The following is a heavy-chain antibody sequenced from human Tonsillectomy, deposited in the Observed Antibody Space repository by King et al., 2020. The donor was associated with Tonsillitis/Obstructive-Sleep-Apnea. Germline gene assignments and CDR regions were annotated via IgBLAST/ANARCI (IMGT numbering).Heavy chain of an antibody. J-gene: IGHJ3*02. CDR1: GFTFSSYS. CDR3: ARGGDIVVPLQAFDI. D-gene: IGHD2-21*01. CDR2: ISSSSSTI. V-gene: IGHV3-48*02. Sequence: VQLVESGGGLVQPGGSLRLSCAASGFTFSSYSMNWVRQAPGKGLEWVSYISSSSSTIYYADSVKGRFTISRDNAKNSLYLQMNSLRDEYTAVYYCARGGDIVVPLQAFDIWGQGTMVTVSS.